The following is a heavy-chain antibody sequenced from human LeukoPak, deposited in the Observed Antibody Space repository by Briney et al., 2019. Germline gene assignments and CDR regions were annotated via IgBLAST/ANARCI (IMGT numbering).Heavy chain of an antibody. CDR1: GGSMSNYY. D-gene: IGHD2-2*01. Sequence: SETLSLTCTVSGGSMSNYYWSWIRQPAGKGLEWIGRIYTSGSTNYNPSLKSRVTMSVDTSKNQFSLKLSSVTAADTAVYYCARGSPFIVVVPAAMQSPGNNYYYYYYMDVWGKGTTVTISS. CDR3: ARGSPFIVVVPAAMQSPGNNYYYYYYMDV. CDR2: IYTSGST. J-gene: IGHJ6*03. V-gene: IGHV4-4*07.